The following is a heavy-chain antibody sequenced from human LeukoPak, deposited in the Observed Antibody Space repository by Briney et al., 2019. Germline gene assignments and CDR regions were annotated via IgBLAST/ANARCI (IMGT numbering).Heavy chain of an antibody. J-gene: IGHJ5*02. CDR2: INHSGST. D-gene: IGHD3-10*01. V-gene: IGHV4-34*01. CDR1: GGSFSGYY. Sequence: SETLSLTCAVYGGSFSGYYWSWIRQPPGKGLEWIGEINHSGSTNYNPSLKSRVTISVDTSKNQFSLKLSSVTAADTAVYYCARKGITMVRGVIMPRGYNWFDPWGQGTLVTVSS. CDR3: ARKGITMVRGVIMPRGYNWFDP.